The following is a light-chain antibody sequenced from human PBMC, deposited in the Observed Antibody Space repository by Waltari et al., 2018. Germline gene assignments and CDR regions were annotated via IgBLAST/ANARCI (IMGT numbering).Light chain of an antibody. J-gene: IGLJ3*02. CDR1: YSNIGHNS. CDR3: AAWDDSLNGV. V-gene: IGLV1-44*01. CDR2: NND. Sequence: QSVLTQPPSASGTPGQRVTISCSGSYSNIGHNSVNWYQQVPGTAPKLLIYNNDRRSSGVPDRFSGSKSVTSASLAISGLQSEDEADYYCAAWDDSLNGVFGGGTKLTVL.